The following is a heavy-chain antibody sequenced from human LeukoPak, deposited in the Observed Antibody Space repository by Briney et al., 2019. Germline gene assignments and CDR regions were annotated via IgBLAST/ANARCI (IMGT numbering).Heavy chain of an antibody. CDR1: SGSISTSNYY. Sequence: PSETLSLTCTVSSGSISTSNYYWGWVRQPPGKALEWIGNIFYSGSTYYSPSLKSRVTISVDTSKNQFSLKLSSVTAADTAVYYCARAGSGWYLSYYYYYMDVWGKGTTVTISS. D-gene: IGHD6-19*01. CDR3: ARAGSGWYLSYYYYYMDV. CDR2: IFYSGST. J-gene: IGHJ6*03. V-gene: IGHV4-39*07.